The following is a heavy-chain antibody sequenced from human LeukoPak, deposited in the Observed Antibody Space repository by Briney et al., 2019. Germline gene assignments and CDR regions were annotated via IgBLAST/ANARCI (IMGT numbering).Heavy chain of an antibody. CDR1: GFTVSSNY. J-gene: IGHJ3*02. CDR2: IYSGGST. V-gene: IGHV3-66*01. D-gene: IGHD3-22*01. Sequence: GGSLRLSCAASGFTVSSNYMSWVRQAPGKGLGWVAVIYSGGSTHHADSVQGRFTISRDNSKNTVYLQMNSLRAEDTALYYCARDISSGYYDAFDIWGQGTMVTVSS. CDR3: ARDISSGYYDAFDI.